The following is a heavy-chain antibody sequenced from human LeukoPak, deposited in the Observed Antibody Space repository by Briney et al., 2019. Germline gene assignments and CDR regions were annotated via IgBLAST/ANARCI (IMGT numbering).Heavy chain of an antibody. Sequence: SETLSLTCTVSGGSVSSGSYYWSWIRQPPGKGLEWIGYIYYSGSTNYNPSPKSRVTISVDTSKNQFSLKLSSVTAADTAVYYCARAGKWELHLYYFDYWGQGTLVTVSS. V-gene: IGHV4-61*01. CDR2: IYYSGST. CDR3: ARAGKWELHLYYFDY. J-gene: IGHJ4*02. CDR1: GGSVSSGSYY. D-gene: IGHD1-26*01.